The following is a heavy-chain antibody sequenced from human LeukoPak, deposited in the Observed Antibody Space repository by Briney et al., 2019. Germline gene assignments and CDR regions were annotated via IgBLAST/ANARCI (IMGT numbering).Heavy chain of an antibody. D-gene: IGHD3-3*01. CDR2: LNSDGSST. J-gene: IGHJ4*02. Sequence: PGGSLRLSCTASGFTFSSYWMHWVRHVPGKGLVWVSRLNSDGSSTNYADSVKGRFTISRDNAKNTVYLQMNSLTAEDTAVYYCARGAWRGYYFDSWGQGTLVTVSS. CDR1: GFTFSSYW. CDR3: ARGAWRGYYFDS. V-gene: IGHV3-74*01.